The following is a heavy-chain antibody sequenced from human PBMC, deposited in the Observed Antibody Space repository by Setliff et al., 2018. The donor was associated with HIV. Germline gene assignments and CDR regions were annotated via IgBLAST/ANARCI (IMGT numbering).Heavy chain of an antibody. V-gene: IGHV3-7*03. J-gene: IGHJ6*03. Sequence: PGGSLRLSCASSGFTFGDYWMTWVRQAPGKGLEWVASIKQDGITKYYVDSVKGRFTISRDNAKNSLYLQMNSLRAEDTAVYYCARAYYHHSGGYWSTDYYYSYMDVWGKGTTVTVSS. CDR2: IKQDGITK. D-gene: IGHD3-22*01. CDR1: GFTFGDYW. CDR3: ARAYYHHSGGYWSTDYYYSYMDV.